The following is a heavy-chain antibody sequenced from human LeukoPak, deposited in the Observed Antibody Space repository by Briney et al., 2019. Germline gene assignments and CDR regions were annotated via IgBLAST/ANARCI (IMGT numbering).Heavy chain of an antibody. CDR1: GFTFSSYG. V-gene: IGHV3-33*01. CDR2: IWYDGSNK. Sequence: RPGGSLRLSCAASGFTFSSYGMHWVRQAPGKGLEWVAVIWYDGSNKYYADSVKGRFTISRDNSKSTLYLQMNSLRAEDTAVYYCASSYGDYGGDYWGQGTLVTVSS. CDR3: ASSYGDYGGDY. J-gene: IGHJ4*02. D-gene: IGHD4-17*01.